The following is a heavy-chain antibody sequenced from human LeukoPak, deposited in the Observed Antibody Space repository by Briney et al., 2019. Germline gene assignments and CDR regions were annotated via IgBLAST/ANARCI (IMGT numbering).Heavy chain of an antibody. CDR2: INPNSGCT. Sequence: ASVKVSCKASGYTFTGYYMHWVRQAPGQRLEWMGRINPNSGCTNYAQKFQGRVTMTRDTSISTAYMELSRLRSDDTAVYYCASVDWGSVDYWGQGTLVTVSS. CDR3: ASVDWGSVDY. D-gene: IGHD3-9*01. CDR1: GYTFTGYY. V-gene: IGHV1-2*06. J-gene: IGHJ4*02.